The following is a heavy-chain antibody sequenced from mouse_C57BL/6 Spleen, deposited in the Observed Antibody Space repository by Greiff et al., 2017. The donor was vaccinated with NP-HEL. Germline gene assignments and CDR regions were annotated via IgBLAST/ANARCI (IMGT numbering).Heavy chain of an antibody. Sequence: VHVKQSGPELVKPGASVKMSCKASGYTFTDYNMHWVKQSHGKSLEWIGYINPNNGGTSYNQKFKGKATLTVNKSSSTAYMELRSLTSEDSAVYYCARSSDYYGSSYLLYAMDYWGQGTSVTVSS. CDR1: GYTFTDYN. V-gene: IGHV1-22*01. CDR2: INPNNGGT. CDR3: ARSSDYYGSSYLLYAMDY. J-gene: IGHJ4*01. D-gene: IGHD1-1*01.